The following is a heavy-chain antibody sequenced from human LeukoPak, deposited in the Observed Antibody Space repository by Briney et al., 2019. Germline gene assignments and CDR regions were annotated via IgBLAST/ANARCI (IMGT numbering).Heavy chain of an antibody. D-gene: IGHD3-22*01. CDR2: ISGSGGST. J-gene: IGHJ4*02. CDR1: GFTFSSYA. Sequence: PGGSLRLSCAASGFTFSSYAMSWVRQAPGKGLEWVSAISGSGGSTYYADSVKGRFTISRDNSKNTLYLQMNSLRAEDTAVYYCAKDNYDSCGHYYTLLDYWGQGTLVTVSS. CDR3: AKDNYDSCGHYYTLLDY. V-gene: IGHV3-23*01.